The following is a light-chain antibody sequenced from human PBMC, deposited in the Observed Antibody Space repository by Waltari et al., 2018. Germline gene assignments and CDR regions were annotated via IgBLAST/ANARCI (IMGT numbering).Light chain of an antibody. J-gene: IGKJ3*01. Sequence: DIQVTQSPSTLSASVGDRVSITCRASHTISRYLAWDQQKPGKAPKLLIYKASSLESGVPSRFSGSGSGTEFTLTINSLQPDDFATYYCQHYDSFSSFTFGPGTKVDIK. CDR2: KAS. CDR1: HTISRY. V-gene: IGKV1-5*03. CDR3: QHYDSFSSFT.